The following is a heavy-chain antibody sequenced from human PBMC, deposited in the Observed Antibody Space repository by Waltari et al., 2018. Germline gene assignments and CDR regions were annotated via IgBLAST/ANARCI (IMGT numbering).Heavy chain of an antibody. Sequence: QVQLQESGPGLVKPSETLSLTCTVSGGSISSSSYYWGWIRQPPGKGLEWIGSIYYSGSTYYNPSLKSRVTISVDTSKNQFSLKLSSVTAADTAVYYCARSGSVRQLEIYWGQGTLVTVSS. CDR1: GGSISSSSYY. J-gene: IGHJ4*02. V-gene: IGHV4-39*01. CDR2: IYYSGST. D-gene: IGHD6-13*01. CDR3: ARSGSVRQLEIY.